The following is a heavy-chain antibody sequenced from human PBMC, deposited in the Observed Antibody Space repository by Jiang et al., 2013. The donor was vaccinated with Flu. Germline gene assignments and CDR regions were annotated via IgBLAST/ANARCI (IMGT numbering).Heavy chain of an antibody. V-gene: IGHV4-59*01. CDR2: IYYSGST. D-gene: IGHD4-17*01. J-gene: IGHJ4*02. CDR1: GGSISSYY. CDR3: ARGNGDPFFDY. Sequence: LLKPSETLSLTCTVSGGSISSYYWSWIRQPPGKGLEWIGYIYYSGSTNYNPSLKSRVTISVDTSKNQFSLKLSSVTAADTAVYYCARGNGDPFFDYWGQGTLVTVSS.